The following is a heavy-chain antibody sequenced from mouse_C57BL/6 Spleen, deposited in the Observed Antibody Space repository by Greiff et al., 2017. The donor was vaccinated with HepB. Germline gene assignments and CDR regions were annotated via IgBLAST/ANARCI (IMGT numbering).Heavy chain of an antibody. V-gene: IGHV1-62-2*01. CDR2: FYPGSGSI. Sequence: QVQLKESGAELVKPGASVKLSCKASGYTFTEYTIHWVKQRSGQGLEWIGWFYPGSGSIKYNEKFKDKATLTADKSSSTVYMELSRLTSEDSAVYFCAREGTRGLRRGSFDYWGQGTTLTVSS. CDR3: AREGTRGLRRGSFDY. J-gene: IGHJ2*01. D-gene: IGHD2-4*01. CDR1: GYTFTEYT.